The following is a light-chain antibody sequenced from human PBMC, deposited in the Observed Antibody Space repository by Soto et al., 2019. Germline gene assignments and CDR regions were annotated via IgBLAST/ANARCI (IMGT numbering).Light chain of an antibody. CDR2: DAS. CDR3: QQYNDNSH. Sequence: DIQMTQSPSTLSASVGDTVTISCRASQNIDGWLAWYQQKPGKAPKILIYDASSLESGVPSRFTGSGSGTEYTLTIGNLQPDDFATYFCQQYNDNSHFGQGTKLEIK. V-gene: IGKV1-5*01. J-gene: IGKJ2*01. CDR1: QNIDGW.